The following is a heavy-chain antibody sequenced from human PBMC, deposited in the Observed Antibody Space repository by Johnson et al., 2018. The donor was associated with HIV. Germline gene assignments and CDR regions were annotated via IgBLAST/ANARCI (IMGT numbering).Heavy chain of an antibody. Sequence: VQVVESGGGLVKPGGSLRLSCAASGFTFSDYYMSWIRQAPGKGLEWVSGINWNGGSTGYADSVKGRFTISRDNAKNSLYLQMNSLRAEDTALYYCARDGGIHSSRVVRAFDIWGQGTMVTVSS. V-gene: IGHV3-20*04. CDR3: ARDGGIHSSRVVRAFDI. CDR1: GFTFSDYY. J-gene: IGHJ3*02. CDR2: INWNGGST. D-gene: IGHD6-13*01.